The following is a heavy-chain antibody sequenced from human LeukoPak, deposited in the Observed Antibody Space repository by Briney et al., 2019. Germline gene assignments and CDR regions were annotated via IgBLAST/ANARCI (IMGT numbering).Heavy chain of an antibody. Sequence: SGTLSLTCAVSGGSISSSNWWSWVRQPPGKGLEWIGEIYHSGSTNYNPSLKSRVTMSVDTSKIQFSLKLSSVTAADTAVYYCARIAPKNGGNSWGRAFDIWGQGTMVTVSS. J-gene: IGHJ3*02. V-gene: IGHV4-4*02. CDR1: GGSISSSNW. CDR2: IYHSGST. D-gene: IGHD4-23*01. CDR3: ARIAPKNGGNSWGRAFDI.